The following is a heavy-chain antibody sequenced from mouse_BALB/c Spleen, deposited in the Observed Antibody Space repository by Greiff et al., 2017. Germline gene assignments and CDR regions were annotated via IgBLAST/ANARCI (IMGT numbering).Heavy chain of an antibody. V-gene: IGHV5-9-3*01. D-gene: IGHD1-1*01. J-gene: IGHJ4*01. Sequence: EVMLVESGGGLVKPGGSLKLSCAASGFTFSSYAMSWVRQTPEKRLEWVATISSGGRYTYYPDSVKGRFTISRDNAKNTLYLQMSSLRSEDTAMYYCARQGGVYYYGSSSLYAMDYWGQGTSVTVSS. CDR3: ARQGGVYYYGSSSLYAMDY. CDR2: ISSGGRYT. CDR1: GFTFSSYA.